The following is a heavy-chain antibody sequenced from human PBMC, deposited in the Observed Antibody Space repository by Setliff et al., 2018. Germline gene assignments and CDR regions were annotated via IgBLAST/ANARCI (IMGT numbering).Heavy chain of an antibody. CDR2: IFSGDSDT. CDR3: ARLGAPASHDAFDI. J-gene: IGHJ3*02. CDR1: GYIFTNYW. Sequence: GESLKISCKDSGYIFTNYWIGWVRQMPGKGLEWMGIIFSGDSDTRYSPSFQGQVTMSADKSINTAYLQWSSLKASDTAMYYCARLGAPASHDAFDIWGQGTMVT. V-gene: IGHV5-51*01. D-gene: IGHD6-25*01.